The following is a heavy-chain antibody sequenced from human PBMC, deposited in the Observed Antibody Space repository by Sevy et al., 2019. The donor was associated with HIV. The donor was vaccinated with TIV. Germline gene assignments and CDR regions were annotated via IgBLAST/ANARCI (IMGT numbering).Heavy chain of an antibody. J-gene: IGHJ6*02. D-gene: IGHD4-17*01. V-gene: IGHV3-15*01. Sequence: GGSLRLSCAASGITFNNAWMSWVRQAPGKGLEWVGRIKGKIYDGTTDYAAPVKGRFTISKDDSKNTLYLQMNSLKTEDTAVYYWTTEALDGDYGDYYFYGMDVWGQGTTVTVSS. CDR3: TTEALDGDYGDYYFYGMDV. CDR2: IKGKIYDGTT. CDR1: GITFNNAW.